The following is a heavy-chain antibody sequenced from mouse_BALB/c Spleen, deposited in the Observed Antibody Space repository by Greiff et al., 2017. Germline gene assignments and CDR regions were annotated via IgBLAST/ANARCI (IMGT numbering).Heavy chain of an antibody. CDR3: ARDDYERAMDY. D-gene: IGHD2-4*01. Sequence: EVKVVESGGGLVKPGGSLKLSCAASGFAFSSYDMSWVRQTPEKRLEWVAYISSGGGSTYYPDTVKGRFTISRDNAKNTLYLQMSSLKSEDTAMYYCARDDYERAMDYWGQGTSVTVSS. CDR1: GFAFSSYD. V-gene: IGHV5-12-1*01. J-gene: IGHJ4*01. CDR2: ISSGGGST.